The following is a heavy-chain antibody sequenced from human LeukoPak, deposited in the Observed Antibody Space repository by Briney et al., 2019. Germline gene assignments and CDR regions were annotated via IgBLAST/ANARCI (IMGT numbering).Heavy chain of an antibody. Sequence: GGSLRLSCAASGFTFSSYAMSWVRQAPGKGLEWVSVIYSGGSTYYADSVKGRFTISRDNSKNTLYLQMNSLRAEDTAVYYCASERVYNYWGQGTLVTVSS. CDR3: ASERVYNY. CDR1: GFTFSSYA. CDR2: IYSGGST. V-gene: IGHV3-53*01. D-gene: IGHD1-1*01. J-gene: IGHJ4*02.